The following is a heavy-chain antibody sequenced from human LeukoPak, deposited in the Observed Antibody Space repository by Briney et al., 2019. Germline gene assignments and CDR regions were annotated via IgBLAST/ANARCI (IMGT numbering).Heavy chain of an antibody. CDR3: ARVGYYDSSGYYFQH. V-gene: IGHV1-2*02. CDR1: GSTFTGYY. Sequence: ASVKVSCKASGSTFTGYYMHWVRQAPGQGLEWMGWSNPNSGGTNYVQKFQGRVTMTRDTSISTAYMELSRLRSDDTAVYYCARVGYYDSSGYYFQHWGQGTLVTVSS. CDR2: SNPNSGGT. D-gene: IGHD3-22*01. J-gene: IGHJ1*01.